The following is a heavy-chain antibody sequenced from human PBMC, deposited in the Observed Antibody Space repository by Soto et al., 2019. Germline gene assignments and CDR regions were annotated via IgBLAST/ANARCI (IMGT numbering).Heavy chain of an antibody. CDR2: SSPIFGTA. V-gene: IGHV1-69*01. J-gene: IGHJ6*02. CDR1: GGTFSSYA. Sequence: QVQLVQSGAEVKKPGSSVKVSCKASGGTFSSYAISWVRQAPGQGLEWMGGSSPIFGTANYAQKFQGRVTITADESKSTAYMELSSLRSEDTAVYYCARGVVSDYSNYYYYGMDVWGQGTTVTVSS. D-gene: IGHD4-4*01. CDR3: ARGVVSDYSNYYYYGMDV.